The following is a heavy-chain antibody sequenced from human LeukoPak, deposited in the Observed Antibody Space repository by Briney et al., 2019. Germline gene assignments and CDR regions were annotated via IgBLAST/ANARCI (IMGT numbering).Heavy chain of an antibody. Sequence: SETLSLTCTVSGGSISSYYWSWIRQPPGEGLEWVGYISYSGSTDYNPSLKSRVTIAVDTSKNQFSLRLSSVTAADTAVYYCARGQYDGRDDAFDIWGQGTMVTVSS. J-gene: IGHJ3*02. V-gene: IGHV4-59*01. CDR3: ARGQYDGRDDAFDI. D-gene: IGHD3-16*01. CDR2: ISYSGST. CDR1: GGSISSYY.